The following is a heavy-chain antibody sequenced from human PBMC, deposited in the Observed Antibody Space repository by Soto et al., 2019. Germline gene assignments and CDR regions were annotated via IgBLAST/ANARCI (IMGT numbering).Heavy chain of an antibody. Sequence: QVQLQESGPGLVKPSETLSLTCTVSGGFVNSDTHSWSWIRQTPGKRLEWIGFIYSRGRTKNPSLRNRVTMSVDTSKNQFSLKLRAVIVADTAVYHCARFVRSCSATTCSTRADVWGQGITVTVSS. CDR3: ARFVRSCSATTCSTRADV. D-gene: IGHD2-2*01. CDR1: GGFVNSDTHS. V-gene: IGHV4-61*01. CDR2: IYSRGRT. J-gene: IGHJ6*02.